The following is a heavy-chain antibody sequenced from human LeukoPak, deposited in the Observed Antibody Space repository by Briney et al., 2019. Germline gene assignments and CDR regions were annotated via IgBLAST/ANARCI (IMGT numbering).Heavy chain of an antibody. D-gene: IGHD3-10*01. CDR1: GFNLGNFW. CDR2: IKQDGSAK. Sequence: GGSLRLSCAASGFNLGNFWMSWVRQAPGKGLEWVANIKQDGSAKNYVGSVKGRFTTSRDNAENSLYLQMSSLRAEDTAVYYCAKGLVRGVISPFDYWGQGTLVTVSS. CDR3: AKGLVRGVISPFDY. V-gene: IGHV3-7*05. J-gene: IGHJ4*02.